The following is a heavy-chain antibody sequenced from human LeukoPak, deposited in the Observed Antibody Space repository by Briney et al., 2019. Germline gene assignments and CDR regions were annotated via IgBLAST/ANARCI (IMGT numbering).Heavy chain of an antibody. CDR3: ARVGIDSSGYYYYYYYMDV. D-gene: IGHD3-22*01. J-gene: IGHJ6*03. V-gene: IGHV4-34*01. CDR2: INHRGST. Sequence: PSETLSLTCAVYGGSFSGYYWSWIRQPPGKGLEWIGEINHRGSTNYNPSLKSRVTISVDTSKNQFSLKLSSVTAADTAVYYCARVGIDSSGYYYYYYYMDVWGKGTTVTVSS. CDR1: GGSFSGYY.